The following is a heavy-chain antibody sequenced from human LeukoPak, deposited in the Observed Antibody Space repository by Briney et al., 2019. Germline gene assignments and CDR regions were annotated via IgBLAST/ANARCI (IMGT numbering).Heavy chain of an antibody. V-gene: IGHV3-23*01. J-gene: IGHJ4*02. CDR3: AKDLGYCSGGSCYDDY. D-gene: IGHD2-15*01. CDR1: GFTLSSYA. Sequence: GGSLRLSCAASGFTLSSYAMSWVRQAPGKGLEWVSAISGSGGSTYYADSVKGRFTISRDNSKNTLYLQMNSLRAEDTAVYYCAKDLGYCSGGSCYDDYWGQGTLVTVSS. CDR2: ISGSGGST.